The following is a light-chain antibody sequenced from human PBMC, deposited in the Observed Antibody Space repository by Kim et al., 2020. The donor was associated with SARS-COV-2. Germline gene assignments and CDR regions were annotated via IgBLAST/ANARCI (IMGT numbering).Light chain of an antibody. V-gene: IGKV3-20*01. CDR1: QSVSSNY. CDR3: QQYGSSPPA. J-gene: IGKJ1*01. Sequence: EIVLTQSPGTLSLSPGERATLSCRASQSVSSNYLVWYQQKPGQTPRLLIYGASTRATGIPDRFSGSGSGTDFTLTITRLEPEDFAVYYCQQYGSSPPAFGQGTKVDIK. CDR2: GAS.